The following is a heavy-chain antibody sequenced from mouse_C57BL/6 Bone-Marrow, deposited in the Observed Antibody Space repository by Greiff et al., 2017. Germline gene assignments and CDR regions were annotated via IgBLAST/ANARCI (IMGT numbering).Heavy chain of an antibody. CDR2: IRNKANNHAT. Sequence: EVQLQQSGGGLVQPGGSMKLSCAASGFTFSDAWMDWVRQSPEKGLEWVAEIRNKANNHATYYAESVKGRFTISRDDSKSSVYLQMNSLRAEDTGNYYCTSYYYGRGGYFDVWGTGTAVTVSS. V-gene: IGHV6-6*01. CDR1: GFTFSDAW. CDR3: TSYYYGRGGYFDV. J-gene: IGHJ1*03. D-gene: IGHD1-1*01.